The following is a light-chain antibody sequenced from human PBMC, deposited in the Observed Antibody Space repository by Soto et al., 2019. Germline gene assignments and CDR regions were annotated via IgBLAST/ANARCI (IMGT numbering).Light chain of an antibody. V-gene: IGKV4-1*01. CDR1: QSVLYSSNNKNY. J-gene: IGKJ1*01. Sequence: DIVMTQSPDSLAVSLGERATINCKSSQSVLYSSNNKNYLAWYQQKPGQHPKLLIYWASTRESGVPDRFSGSGSGTDFTLTSSSLQAEDVAVYYCQQYYSTPWTFGQGTKVEIK. CDR2: WAS. CDR3: QQYYSTPWT.